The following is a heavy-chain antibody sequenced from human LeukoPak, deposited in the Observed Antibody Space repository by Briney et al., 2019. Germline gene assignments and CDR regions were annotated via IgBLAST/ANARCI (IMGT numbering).Heavy chain of an antibody. CDR2: ISLNSGSA. Sequence: GRSLRLSCAASGFTLDDYSMHWVRQAPGKGLEWVSGISLNSGSAGYADSVKGRFTIPRDNAKNSLYLQMNSLRTEDTALYYCAKDRTYSGYDALDYWGQGTLVTVSS. J-gene: IGHJ4*02. CDR3: AKDRTYSGYDALDY. CDR1: GFTLDDYS. V-gene: IGHV3-9*01. D-gene: IGHD5-12*01.